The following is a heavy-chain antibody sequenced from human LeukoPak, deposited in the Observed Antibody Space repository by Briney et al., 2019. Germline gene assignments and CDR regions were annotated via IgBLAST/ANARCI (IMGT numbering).Heavy chain of an antibody. CDR2: ISISGGGT. J-gene: IGHJ5*02. CDR1: RFTFSSYA. V-gene: IGHV3-23*01. D-gene: IGHD6-13*01. CDR3: ARDSGSSWYALSHHWFDP. Sequence: GGSLRLSCAASRFTFSSYAMGWVRRAPGKGLEWVSAISISGGGTYYADSVKGRFTISRDNSKNTLYLQMNSLRAEDTAVYYCARDSGSSWYALSHHWFDPWGQGTLVTVSS.